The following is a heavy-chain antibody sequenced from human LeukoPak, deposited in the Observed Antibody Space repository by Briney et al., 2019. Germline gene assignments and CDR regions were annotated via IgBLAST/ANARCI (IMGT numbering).Heavy chain of an antibody. CDR3: ARKGNTVAGFDY. CDR2: IYPGDSDT. V-gene: IGHV5-51*01. CDR1: DSRFTNYW. J-gene: IGHJ4*01. D-gene: IGHD6-19*01. Sequence: GASLQISGKGSDSRFTNYWIAWARHMPGTGLEWMGIIYPGDSDTRYSPSFQGQVTISTDKSISTAYLQWSSLKASDTAMYYCARKGNTVAGFDYWGHGTLVTVSS.